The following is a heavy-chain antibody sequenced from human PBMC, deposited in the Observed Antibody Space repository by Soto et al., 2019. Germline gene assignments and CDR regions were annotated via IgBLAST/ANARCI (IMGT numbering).Heavy chain of an antibody. V-gene: IGHV3-23*01. CDR1: GHTFQNYA. D-gene: IGHD3-22*01. Sequence: EVQLLESGGGSVQPGGSLRLSCVASGHTFQNYAMTWVRQAPGKGLEWVSGISGSGGSTYYADSVRGRFTISRDDSKNTLNLQIGSLRAEDTAVYYGAKVSRGIGLLLAALIWGQGTLVTVSS. CDR2: ISGSGGST. J-gene: IGHJ4*02. CDR3: AKVSRGIGLLLAALI.